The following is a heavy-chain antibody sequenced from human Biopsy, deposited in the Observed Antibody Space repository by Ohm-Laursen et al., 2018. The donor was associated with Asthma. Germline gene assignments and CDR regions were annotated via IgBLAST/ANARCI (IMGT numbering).Heavy chain of an antibody. Sequence: SLRLSCAASGFSFDECAMHWVRQAPGKGLEWVSSISWNSGSIDYAVSVKGRFTISRDNAKNSLYLQMQSLRPEDTAFYYCAKSADYYDSTDYLDFWGRGTLVTVSS. CDR2: ISWNSGSI. V-gene: IGHV3-9*01. CDR3: AKSADYYDSTDYLDF. D-gene: IGHD3-22*01. J-gene: IGHJ4*01. CDR1: GFSFDECA.